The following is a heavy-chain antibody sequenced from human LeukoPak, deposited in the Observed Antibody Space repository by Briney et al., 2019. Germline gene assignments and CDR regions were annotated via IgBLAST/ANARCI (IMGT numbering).Heavy chain of an antibody. D-gene: IGHD3-22*01. CDR1: GFTFSSYG. CDR2: ISNGGGST. Sequence: PGGSLRLSCAASGFTFSSYGMRWVRRAPGKGLEWVSGISNGGGSTYYADSVKGRFTISRDNSKNTLFLQMNSLRVEDTAVYYCAKAQDSSAYYSWFDPWGQGTLVTVSS. J-gene: IGHJ5*02. CDR3: AKAQDSSAYYSWFDP. V-gene: IGHV3-23*01.